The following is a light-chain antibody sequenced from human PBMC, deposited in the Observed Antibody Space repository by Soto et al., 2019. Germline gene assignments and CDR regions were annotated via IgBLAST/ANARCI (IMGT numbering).Light chain of an antibody. V-gene: IGLV3-1*01. J-gene: IGLJ3*02. CDR1: NLGDKF. Sequence: SYELTQPPSVTVSPGQTATITCSGDNLGDKFVCWYQQRPGQSPVLVIYQDNKRPSGIPERFSGSNSGNTATLTISGTQAMDEADYSCQAWDSGIVVFGGGTKLTVL. CDR2: QDN. CDR3: QAWDSGIVV.